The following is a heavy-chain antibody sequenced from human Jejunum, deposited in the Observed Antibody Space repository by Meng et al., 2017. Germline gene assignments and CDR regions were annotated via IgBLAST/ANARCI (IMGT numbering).Heavy chain of an antibody. V-gene: IGHV1-3*01. Sequence: QVQLVQVGAQVKEPGASVKVSCKASGYTFTNYAMNWVRQAPGQRLEWMGWINAGNGDTKYSQNFQGRVTITRDTSASTAYMELSSLGSEDTAVYYCARLYCSSTSCQYYPDYWGQGTLVTVSS. CDR1: GYTFTNYA. D-gene: IGHD2-2*01. J-gene: IGHJ4*02. CDR3: ARLYCSSTSCQYYPDY. CDR2: INAGNGDT.